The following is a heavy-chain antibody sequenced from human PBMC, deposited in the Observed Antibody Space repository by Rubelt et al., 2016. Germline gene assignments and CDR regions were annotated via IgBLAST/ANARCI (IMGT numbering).Heavy chain of an antibody. CDR2: FFHDGST. V-gene: IGHV4-38-2*02. Sequence: QVQLQESGPGLVKPSETLSLTCTVSGYSINNGYYWGWIRQPPGKGLEWIASFFHDGSTKYNPSLKSRVTSSKDGSKNQSSLNLSSVTAADTAVYYCARPTGASSASGSFLVWGQGTLVTVSS. D-gene: IGHD3-10*01. CDR3: ARPTGASSASGSFLV. J-gene: IGHJ4*02. CDR1: GYSINNGYY.